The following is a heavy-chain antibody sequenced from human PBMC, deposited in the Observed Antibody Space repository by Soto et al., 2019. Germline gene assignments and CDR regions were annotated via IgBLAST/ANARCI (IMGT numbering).Heavy chain of an antibody. J-gene: IGHJ6*02. V-gene: IGHV4-59*01. CDR2: IYYSGST. CDR3: ARVDPGRAYYYYGMDV. CDR1: GGSISSYY. Sequence: PSETLSLTCTVSGGSISSYYWSWIRQPPGKGLEWIGYIYYSGSTNNNPSLTSRVTISVDTSKNQFSLKLSSVTAADTAVYYCARVDPGRAYYYYGMDVWGQGTTVTVS. D-gene: IGHD2-15*01.